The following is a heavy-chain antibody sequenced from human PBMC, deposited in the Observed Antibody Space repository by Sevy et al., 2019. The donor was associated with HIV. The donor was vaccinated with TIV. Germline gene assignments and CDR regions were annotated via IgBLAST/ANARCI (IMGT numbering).Heavy chain of an antibody. J-gene: IGHJ4*02. CDR3: ARDGNRAMFYFDQ. V-gene: IGHV4-61*01. CDR2: ISYSGST. D-gene: IGHD5-18*01. CDR1: GGSVSSGTCH. Sequence: SETLSLTCTISGGSVSSGTCHWSWIRQPPGKGLEWIGYISYSGSTKYNPSLMGRVTISGDTSSNQFFLKLSSVTAADTAVYYCARDGNRAMFYFDQWGQGTLVTVSS.